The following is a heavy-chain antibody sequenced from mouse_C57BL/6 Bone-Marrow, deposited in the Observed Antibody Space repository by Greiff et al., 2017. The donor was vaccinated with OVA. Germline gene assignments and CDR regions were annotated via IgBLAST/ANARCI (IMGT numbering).Heavy chain of an antibody. CDR1: GYTFTSYW. V-gene: IGHV1-50*01. D-gene: IGHD2-1*01. CDR2: IDPSDSYT. CDR3: ACGNFRGY. J-gene: IGHJ2*01. Sequence: QVQLKQPGAELVKPGASVKLSCKASGYTFTSYWMQWVQQRPGQGLEWIGEIDPSDSYTNSNQKFTGKATLTVDTSSSTAYMQLSSLTSEDSAVYYCACGNFRGYWGQGTTLTVSS.